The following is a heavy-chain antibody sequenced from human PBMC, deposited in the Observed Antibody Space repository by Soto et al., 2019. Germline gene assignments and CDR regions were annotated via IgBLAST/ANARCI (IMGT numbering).Heavy chain of an antibody. J-gene: IGHJ5*02. Sequence: SETLSLTCTVSGGSVSSGSYYWSWIRQPPGKGLECVGYIYYSGSTNYNPSLKSRVTISVDTSKNRFYMELSSLRSEDTAVYYCARAVRTVTTYAQRWFDPWGQGTLVTVS. CDR1: GGSVSSGSYY. D-gene: IGHD4-17*01. CDR3: ARAVRTVTTYAQRWFDP. V-gene: IGHV4-61*01. CDR2: IYYSGST.